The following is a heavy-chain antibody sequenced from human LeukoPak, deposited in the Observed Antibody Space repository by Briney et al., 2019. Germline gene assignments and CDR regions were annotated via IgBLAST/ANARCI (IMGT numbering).Heavy chain of an antibody. J-gene: IGHJ4*02. CDR3: VRDYSNFVQGD. V-gene: IGHV4-39*02. CDR2: IYSGGET. Sequence: PGGSLRLSCAASGFTFSSYWMSWVRQAPGKGLEWIGSIYSGGETHYNPSLNSRVTIFLDTSKNRFSLNLISVTATDTAVYYCVRDYSNFVQGDWGQGTLVTVSS. CDR1: GFTFSSYW. D-gene: IGHD4-11*01.